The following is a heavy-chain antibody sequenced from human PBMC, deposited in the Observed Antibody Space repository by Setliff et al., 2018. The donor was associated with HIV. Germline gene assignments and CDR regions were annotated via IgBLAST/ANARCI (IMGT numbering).Heavy chain of an antibody. V-gene: IGHV1-69*05. J-gene: IGHJ1*01. CDR1: GGTFSSYA. CDR2: IIPIFGTA. CDR3: ANYDSSGYYYGGQYFQH. D-gene: IGHD3-22*01. Sequence: ASVKVSCKASGGTFSSYAISWVRQAPGQGLEWMGGIIPIFGTANYAQKFQGRVTITTDESTSTAYMELSSLRSEDTAVYYCANYDSSGYYYGGQYFQHWGQGTLVTVSS.